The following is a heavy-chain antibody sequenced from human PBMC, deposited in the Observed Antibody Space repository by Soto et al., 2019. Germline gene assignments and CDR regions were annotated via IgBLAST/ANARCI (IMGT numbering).Heavy chain of an antibody. J-gene: IGHJ4*02. V-gene: IGHV1-18*01. CDR3: AIVWDYYDSSHRARDNYFDY. CDR1: GYTFTSYG. Sequence: ASVKVSCKASGYTFTSYGISWVRQAPGQGLEWMGWISAYNGNTNYAQKLQGRDTMTTDTSTSTDYMEMRSLRSEDTAVYYCAIVWDYYDSSHRARDNYFDYWGQGTLVTVSS. CDR2: ISAYNGNT. D-gene: IGHD3-22*01.